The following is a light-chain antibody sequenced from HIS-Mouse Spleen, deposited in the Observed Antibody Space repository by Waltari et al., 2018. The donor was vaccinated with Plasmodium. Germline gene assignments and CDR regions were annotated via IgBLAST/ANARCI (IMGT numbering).Light chain of an antibody. CDR3: QQYNSYWT. Sequence: DIQMPQSPSTLSASLGARVTIPCRASQSISSWLAWYQQKPGKAPKLLIYKASSLESGVPSRFSGSGSGTEFTLTISSLQPDDFATYYCQQYNSYWTFGQGTKVEIK. CDR1: QSISSW. J-gene: IGKJ1*01. V-gene: IGKV1-5*03. CDR2: KAS.